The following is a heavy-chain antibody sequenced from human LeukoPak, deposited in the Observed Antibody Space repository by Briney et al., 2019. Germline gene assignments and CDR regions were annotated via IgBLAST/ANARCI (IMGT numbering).Heavy chain of an antibody. CDR2: INHSGST. Sequence: SETLSLTCAAYGGSFSGYYWSWIRQPPGKGLEWIGEINHSGSTNYNPSLKSRVTISVDTSKNQFSLRLSSVTAADTAVYYCATSPYGSGSYTDYWGQGTLVTVSS. D-gene: IGHD3-10*01. V-gene: IGHV4-34*01. CDR3: ATSPYGSGSYTDY. CDR1: GGSFSGYY. J-gene: IGHJ4*02.